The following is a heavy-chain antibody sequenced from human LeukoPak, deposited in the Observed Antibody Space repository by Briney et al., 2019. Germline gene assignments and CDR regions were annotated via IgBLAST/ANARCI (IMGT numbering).Heavy chain of an antibody. J-gene: IGHJ4*02. CDR2: IKSKSGGGTT. V-gene: IGHV3-15*01. CDR3: TSGGDCRTTSCYTD. D-gene: IGHD2-2*02. Sequence: GGSLRLSCAASGFTFSKAWMSWVRQAPGKGLEWVGRIKSKSGGGTTDYAAPVKGRFTISRDDSKNTLYLHMDSLKTEDTAVYYCTSGGDCRTTSCYTDWGQGTLVTVSS. CDR1: GFTFSKAW.